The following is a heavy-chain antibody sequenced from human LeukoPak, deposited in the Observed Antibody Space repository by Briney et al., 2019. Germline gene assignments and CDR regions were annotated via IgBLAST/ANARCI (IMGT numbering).Heavy chain of an antibody. CDR2: IQNDGSDK. CDR1: GINFSSSG. J-gene: IGHJ4*02. D-gene: IGHD6-13*01. CDR3: AREGGRAVPGRFDQ. Sequence: TGGSLRFSCSASGINFSSSGMHWVRPAPGKGLEWVTFIQNDGSDKYYAASVKGRFTISRDNSKNTGYLHMASLRADDTALYYCAREGGRAVPGRFDQWGQGTLVTVSS. V-gene: IGHV3-30*02.